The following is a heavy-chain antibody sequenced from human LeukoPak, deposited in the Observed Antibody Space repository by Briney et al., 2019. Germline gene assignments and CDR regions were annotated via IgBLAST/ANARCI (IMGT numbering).Heavy chain of an antibody. V-gene: IGHV3-23*01. Sequence: QTGGSLRLSCAASGFTFSSYAMSWVRQAPGKGLEWVSAISGSGGSTYYADSVKGRFTISRDNSKNTLYLQMNSLRAEDTAVYYCAKAPALGIAARDWFDPWGQGTLVTVSS. D-gene: IGHD6-6*01. CDR1: GFTFSSYA. CDR3: AKAPALGIAARDWFDP. J-gene: IGHJ5*02. CDR2: ISGSGGST.